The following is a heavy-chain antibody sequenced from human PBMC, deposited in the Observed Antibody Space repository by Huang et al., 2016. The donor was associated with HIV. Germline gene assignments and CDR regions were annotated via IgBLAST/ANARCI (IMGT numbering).Heavy chain of an antibody. J-gene: IGHJ4*02. V-gene: IGHV1-69*13. CDR3: ARGMWDSNWDGTDWLLRHFDS. D-gene: IGHD2-15*01. CDR1: GDTFRKDA. Sequence: QVQLVQSGAEVKKPGSSVRVSCRASGDTFRKDAISWVRKAPGQGLEGMGVKISIFGTPKYPHKFQGRITISAKESTSTVYVELSSLTFQDTAVYYCARGMWDSNWDGTDWLLRHFDSWGQGTLVTVSS. CDR2: KISIFGTP.